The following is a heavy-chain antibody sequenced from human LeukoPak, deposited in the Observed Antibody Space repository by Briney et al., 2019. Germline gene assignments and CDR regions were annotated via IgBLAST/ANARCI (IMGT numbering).Heavy chain of an antibody. CDR3: ARGERDGYNAAFDI. V-gene: IGHV3-20*04. CDR2: INWNGGST. Sequence: GGSLRLSCAASGFTFDDYGMSWVRQAPGKGLEWVSGINWNGGSTGYADSVKGRFTISRDNAKNSLYLQMNSLRAEDTALYYCARGERDGYNAAFDIWGQGTMVTVSS. CDR1: GFTFDDYG. D-gene: IGHD5-24*01. J-gene: IGHJ3*02.